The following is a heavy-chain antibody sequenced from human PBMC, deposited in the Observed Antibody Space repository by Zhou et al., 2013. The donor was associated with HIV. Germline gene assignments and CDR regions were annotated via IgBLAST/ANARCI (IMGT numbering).Heavy chain of an antibody. CDR1: GGTFTNYA. CDR3: VRIACSGGSCYSDY. V-gene: IGHV1-69*05. J-gene: IGHJ4*02. D-gene: IGHD2-15*01. CDR2: TIPIFQTP. Sequence: QVQLVQSGAEVKKPGSSVKVSCKASGGTFTNYAISWVRQAPGQGLEWLGGTIPIFQTPKYAQNFEDRLTITRDDSSSISYMELSSLTSEDTATYYCVRIACSGGSCYSDYWGQGTLVTVSS.